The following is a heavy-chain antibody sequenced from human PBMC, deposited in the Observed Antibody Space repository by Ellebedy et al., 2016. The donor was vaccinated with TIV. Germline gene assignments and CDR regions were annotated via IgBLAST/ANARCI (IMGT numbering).Heavy chain of an antibody. J-gene: IGHJ3*02. Sequence: ASVKVSCKVSGYSLTEISMHWVRQAPGKGLEWMGGFDPDDGKTIYAQKFQGRVTMTRDTSIRTVYMELSRLRSDDTAVYYCARDEVAAGIGDTLDIWGQGTMVTVSS. D-gene: IGHD6-13*01. CDR2: FDPDDGKT. CDR1: GYSLTEIS. V-gene: IGHV1-24*01. CDR3: ARDEVAAGIGDTLDI.